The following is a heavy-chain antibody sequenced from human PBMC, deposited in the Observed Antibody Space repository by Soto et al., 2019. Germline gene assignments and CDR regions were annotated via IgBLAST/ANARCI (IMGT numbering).Heavy chain of an antibody. CDR2: IYWDDSE. D-gene: IGHD5-12*01. V-gene: IGHV2-5*02. CDR3: VHTGKCLRFDN. CDR1: GFSLKTSGMG. Sequence: QITLKESGPTLVKPTQTLTLTCSFSGFSLKTSGMGVGWIRQPPGKPLEWLALIYWDDSERYSPCLKSRMTITKDTSKNQVVLTMTNVDLVDTATYFCVHTGKCLRFDNWGQGTLVTVSS. J-gene: IGHJ4*02.